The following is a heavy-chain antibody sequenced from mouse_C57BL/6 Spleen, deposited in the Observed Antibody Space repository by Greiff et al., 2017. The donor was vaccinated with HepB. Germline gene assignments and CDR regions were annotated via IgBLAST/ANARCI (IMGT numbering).Heavy chain of an antibody. V-gene: IGHV1-69*01. J-gene: IGHJ1*03. Sequence: VQLQQPGAELVMPGASVKLSCKASGYTFTSYWMHWVKQRPGQGLEWIGEIDPSDSYTNYNQKFKGKSTLTVDKSSSTAYMQLSSLTSEDSAVYYCARLHYYGSSYWYFDVWGTGTTVTVSS. D-gene: IGHD1-1*01. CDR3: ARLHYYGSSYWYFDV. CDR2: IDPSDSYT. CDR1: GYTFTSYW.